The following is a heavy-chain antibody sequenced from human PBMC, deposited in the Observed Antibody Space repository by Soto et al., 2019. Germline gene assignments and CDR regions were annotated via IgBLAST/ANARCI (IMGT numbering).Heavy chain of an antibody. CDR2: ISWDDDK. CDR1: GFSLSTSGVG. CDR3: AHSEPHYYDTSGYYFFDY. D-gene: IGHD3-22*01. V-gene: IGHV2-5*02. Sequence: SGPTLVNPTQTLTLTCTFSGFSLSTSGVGVGWIRQPPGKALEWLALISWDDDKRYSPSLKSRLTITKDTSKNQVVLTMTNMDPVDTATYYCAHSEPHYYDTSGYYFFDYWGQGTLVTVSS. J-gene: IGHJ4*02.